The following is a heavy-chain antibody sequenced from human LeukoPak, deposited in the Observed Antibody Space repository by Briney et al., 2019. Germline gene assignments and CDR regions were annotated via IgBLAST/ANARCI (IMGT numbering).Heavy chain of an antibody. V-gene: IGHV6-1*01. J-gene: IGHJ5*02. CDR3: ARRLTQYDCFDP. CDR2: TNYRSTWYN. Sequence: SQTLSLTCAISGDSVSSNSVTWNWIRQSPSRGLEWLGRTNYRSTWYNDYAVSVRGRITVNPDTSKHQFSLHLNSVTPEDTAVYYCARRLTQYDCFDPWGQGILVTVSS. D-gene: IGHD2-2*01. CDR1: GDSVSSNSVT.